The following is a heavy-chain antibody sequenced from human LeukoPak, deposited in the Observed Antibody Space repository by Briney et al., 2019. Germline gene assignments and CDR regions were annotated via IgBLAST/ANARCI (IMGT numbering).Heavy chain of an antibody. Sequence: GGSLRLSCSASGFTFSSSAMYWVRQAPGKGLEYVSAFSSDGSSTFYADSVKGRFTISRDSSKNMLYLQMSSLRADDTAVYYCVKNLKYYGSGRGLFDSWGQGILVTVSS. D-gene: IGHD3-10*01. CDR2: FSSDGSST. J-gene: IGHJ4*02. CDR3: VKNLKYYGSGRGLFDS. CDR1: GFTFSSSA. V-gene: IGHV3-64D*06.